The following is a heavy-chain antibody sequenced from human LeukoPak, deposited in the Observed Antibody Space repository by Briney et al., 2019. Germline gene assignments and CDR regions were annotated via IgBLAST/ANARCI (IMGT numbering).Heavy chain of an antibody. Sequence: KPSETLSLTCTVSGGSISSGSYYWSWIRQPAGKGLEWIGRIYTSGSTNYNPSLKSRVTISVDTSNNQFSLKLSSVTAADTAVYYCARDQSDANDAFDIWGQGTMVTVSS. CDR2: IYTSGST. CDR3: ARDQSDANDAFDI. CDR1: GGSISSGSYY. J-gene: IGHJ3*02. V-gene: IGHV4-61*02.